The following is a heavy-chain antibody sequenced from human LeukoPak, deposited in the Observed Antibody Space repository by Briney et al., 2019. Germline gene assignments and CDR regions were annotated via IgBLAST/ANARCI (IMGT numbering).Heavy chain of an antibody. CDR3: ARHNNYDYIWGSYRHTGGFDY. CDR1: RGSISSGDSY. CDR2: IYYSGST. V-gene: IGHV4-30-4*01. J-gene: IGHJ4*02. Sequence: PSQTLSLTRTVSRGSISSGDSYWTWIRQPPGKGLEWIVNIYYSGSTYYNPSLKSRVIISVDTCNNQFSLKLSSVTAADTALYYCARHNNYDYIWGSYRHTGGFDYWGQGTLATVSS. D-gene: IGHD3-16*02.